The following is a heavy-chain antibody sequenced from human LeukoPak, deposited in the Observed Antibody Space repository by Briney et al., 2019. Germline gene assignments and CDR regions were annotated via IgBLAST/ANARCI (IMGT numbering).Heavy chain of an antibody. CDR2: MYTSGET. D-gene: IGHD1-1*01. J-gene: IGHJ4*02. V-gene: IGHV4-4*07. CDR1: GDSITSYY. CDR3: ARGIQGVGNY. Sequence: PSETLSLTCTVSGDSITSYYWSWIRQPAGKGLEWIGRMYTSGETNCNPSLKSRVTMSLDTSEKQFSLRLSSVTAADTAIYYCARGIQGVGNYWGQGTLVTVSS.